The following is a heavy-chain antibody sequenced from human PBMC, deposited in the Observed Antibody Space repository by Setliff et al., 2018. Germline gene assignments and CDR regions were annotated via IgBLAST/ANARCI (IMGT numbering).Heavy chain of an antibody. V-gene: IGHV3-15*01. D-gene: IGHD3-22*01. J-gene: IGHJ4*02. CDR1: GFTFSNAW. CDR3: TQRRGSSGYYYVY. CDR2: IKSKTDGGTT. Sequence: GGSLRLSCAASGFTFSNAWMSWVRQAPGKGLEWVGRIKSKTDGGTTDYAATVKGRFTISRDDSKNTLYLQMNSLKTEDTAVYYCTQRRGSSGYYYVYWGQGTLVTVS.